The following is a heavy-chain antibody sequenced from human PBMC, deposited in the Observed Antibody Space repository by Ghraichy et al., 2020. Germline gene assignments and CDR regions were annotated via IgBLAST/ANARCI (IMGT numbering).Heavy chain of an antibody. J-gene: IGHJ4*02. Sequence: GGSLRLSCAASGFTFSSYGMPWVRQAPGKGLEWVAVVCCSGNTKYYADSVKGRFTVSRDNSKNTLYLQMSSLRVEDTAVYYCAKEVNSSGYYDYFDYWGEGALVTVSS. D-gene: IGHD3-22*01. CDR2: VCCSGNTK. CDR1: GFTFSSYG. CDR3: AKEVNSSGYYDYFDY. V-gene: IGHV3-33*06.